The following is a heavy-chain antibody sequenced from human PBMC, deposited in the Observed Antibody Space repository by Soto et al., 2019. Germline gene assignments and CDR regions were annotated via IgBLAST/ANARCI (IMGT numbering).Heavy chain of an antibody. V-gene: IGHV1-69*13. CDR1: GGTFSSYA. Sequence: SVKVSCKASGGTFSSYAISWVRQAPGQGLEWMGGIIPIFGTANYAQKFQGRVTITADESTSTAYMELSSLRSEDTAVYYCARGLAAAGIESYYGMDVWGQGTTVTVSS. CDR3: ARGLAAAGIESYYGMDV. D-gene: IGHD6-13*01. J-gene: IGHJ6*02. CDR2: IIPIFGTA.